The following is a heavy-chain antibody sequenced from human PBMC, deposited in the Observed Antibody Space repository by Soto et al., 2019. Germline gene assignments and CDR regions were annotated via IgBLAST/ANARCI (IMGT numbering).Heavy chain of an antibody. CDR1: GYSISSGYH. V-gene: IGHV4-38-2*02. J-gene: IGHJ4*02. CDR2: ISHTGTT. D-gene: IGHD3-10*01. CDR3: ERDAGFGAYAF. Sequence: SETLSLTCAVSGYSISSGYHWAWVRQPPGKGLEWIATISHTGTTYYSLSPKSRATISIDTYKNQFSLKLSSVTAADTAVNYCERDAGFGAYAFWGQGTLVTVSS.